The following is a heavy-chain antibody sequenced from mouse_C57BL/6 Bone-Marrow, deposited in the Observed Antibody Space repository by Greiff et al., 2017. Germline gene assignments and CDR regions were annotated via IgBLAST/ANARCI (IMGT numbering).Heavy chain of an antibody. J-gene: IGHJ3*01. CDR3: AREGITKTGFAY. Sequence: VQLQQPGAELVKPGASVKLSCKASGYTFTSYWMHWVKQRPGQGLEWIGMIHPNSGSTNYNEKFKSKATLTVDKSSSTAYMQLSSLTSEDSAVYYCAREGITKTGFAYWGQGTLVTVSA. V-gene: IGHV1-64*01. D-gene: IGHD2-4*01. CDR1: GYTFTSYW. CDR2: IHPNSGST.